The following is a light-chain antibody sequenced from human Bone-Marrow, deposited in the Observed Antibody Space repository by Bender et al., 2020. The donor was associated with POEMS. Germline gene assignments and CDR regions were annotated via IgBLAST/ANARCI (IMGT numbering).Light chain of an antibody. V-gene: IGLV2-14*03. J-gene: IGLJ2*01. CDR2: DVS. Sequence: QSALTRPASVSGSPGQSITISCTGTSTDVGGYNYVSWYQQHPGKAPKLMISDVSDRPSGVSNRFSGSKSGNTASLTISGLRAEDEADYYCCSYAGRGTMIFGGGTRLTVL. CDR1: STDVGGYNY. CDR3: CSYAGRGTMI.